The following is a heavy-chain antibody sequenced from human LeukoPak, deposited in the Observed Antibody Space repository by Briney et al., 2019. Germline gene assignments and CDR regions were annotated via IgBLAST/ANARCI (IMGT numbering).Heavy chain of an antibody. V-gene: IGHV3-23*01. CDR2: ISGSGSST. D-gene: IGHD6-19*01. J-gene: IGHJ4*02. Sequence: SGGSLRLSCSASGFNFRVYSVNWVRQAPGKGLEWVSTISGSGSSTYYVDSVKGRFTISRDNSKNTLYLQMNSLRAEDTAEYYCAKDSNGWYQRGSNYFDYWGQGTLVTVSS. CDR3: AKDSNGWYQRGSNYFDY. CDR1: GFNFRVYS.